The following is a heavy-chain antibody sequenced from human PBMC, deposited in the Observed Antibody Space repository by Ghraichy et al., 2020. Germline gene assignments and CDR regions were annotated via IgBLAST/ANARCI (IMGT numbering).Heavy chain of an antibody. CDR2: IKQDGSAK. V-gene: IGHV3-7*01. J-gene: IGHJ4*02. Sequence: GGSLRLSCAASGFTFSNYWMSWVRQAPGKGLEWVANIKQDGSAKYDVDSVKGRLTISRDNTKNSLYLQMNGLRAEDTAVYYCVSLGQVGYYGSGTYFGYWGQGTLVTVSS. CDR3: VSLGQVGYYGSGTYFGY. CDR1: GFTFSNYW. D-gene: IGHD3-10*01.